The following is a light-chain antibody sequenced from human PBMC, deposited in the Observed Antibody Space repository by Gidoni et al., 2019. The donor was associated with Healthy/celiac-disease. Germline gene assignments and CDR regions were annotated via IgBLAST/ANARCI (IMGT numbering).Light chain of an antibody. CDR3: QSADSSGTLWV. J-gene: IGLJ3*02. Sequence: SYELTQPPSGSVSQGQTARITCSGDALPKQYAYWYQQKPGQAPVLVIYKDSARPSGIPERFSGSSSGTTVTLTISGVQAEDEADYYCQSADSSGTLWVFGGGTKLTVL. CDR1: ALPKQY. CDR2: KDS. V-gene: IGLV3-25*03.